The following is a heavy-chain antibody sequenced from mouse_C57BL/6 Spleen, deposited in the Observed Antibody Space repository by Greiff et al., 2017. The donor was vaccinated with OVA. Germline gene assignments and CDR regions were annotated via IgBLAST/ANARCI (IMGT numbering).Heavy chain of an antibody. J-gene: IGHJ2*01. V-gene: IGHV1-82*01. CDR3: ARDGSSYPYFDY. CDR1: GYAFSSSW. CDR2: IYPGDGDT. Sequence: VKLQQSGPELVKPGASVKISCKASGYAFSSSWMNWVKQRPGKGLEWIGRIYPGDGDTNYNGKFKGKATLTADKSSSTAYMQLSSLTSEDSAVYFCARDGSSYPYFDYWGQGTTLTVSS. D-gene: IGHD1-1*01.